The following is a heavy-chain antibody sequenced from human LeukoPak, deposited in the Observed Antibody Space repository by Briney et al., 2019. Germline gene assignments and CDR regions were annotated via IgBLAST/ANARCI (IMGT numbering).Heavy chain of an antibody. Sequence: ASVKVSCKASGYTFTSYGISWVRQTPGQGLEWMGWISAYNGNTNYAQKLQGRVTMTTDTSTSTAYMELRSLRSDDTAVYYCARDSRSSAWGDFDYWGQGTLVTVSS. D-gene: IGHD6-19*01. V-gene: IGHV1-18*01. J-gene: IGHJ4*02. CDR3: ARDSRSSAWGDFDY. CDR1: GYTFTSYG. CDR2: ISAYNGNT.